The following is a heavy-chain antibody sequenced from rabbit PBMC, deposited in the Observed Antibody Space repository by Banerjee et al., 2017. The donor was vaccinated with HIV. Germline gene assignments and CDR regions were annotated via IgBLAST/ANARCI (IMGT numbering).Heavy chain of an antibody. V-gene: IGHV1S40*01. D-gene: IGHD6-1*01. CDR2: IYAGSSGST. CDR1: GFSFSSSYY. Sequence: QSLEESGGDLVKPGASLTLTCTASGFSFSSSYYMCWVRQTPGKGLEWIACIYAGSSGSTYYASWAKGRFTISKTSSTTVTLQVTSLTAADTATYFCARSMNTNSYGYSGYPYAWGLWGPGTLVTVS. J-gene: IGHJ4*01. CDR3: ARSMNTNSYGYSGYPYAWGL.